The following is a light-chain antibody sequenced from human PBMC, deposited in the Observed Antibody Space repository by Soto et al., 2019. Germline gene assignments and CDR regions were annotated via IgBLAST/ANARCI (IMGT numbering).Light chain of an antibody. J-gene: IGKJ1*01. CDR3: QQCARSPLT. CDR2: DAS. Sequence: EIVLTQSPGTLSLSPGERATLSCRASQSVSNNYLAWYQQKPGQAPRLLIADASRRATGIPDRFSGSGSGTDFTLTISRLEPEDFAVYYCQQCARSPLTFGQGIKVEMK. V-gene: IGKV3-20*01. CDR1: QSVSNNY.